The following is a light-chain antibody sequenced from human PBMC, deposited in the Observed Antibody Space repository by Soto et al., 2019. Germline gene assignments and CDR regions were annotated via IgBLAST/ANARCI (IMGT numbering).Light chain of an antibody. CDR1: QSISSY. CDR3: LQHNNYPLT. V-gene: IGKV1-17*01. J-gene: IGKJ4*01. Sequence: DIQMTQSPSSLSASVGDRVTITCRASQSISSYLNWYQQKPGKAPKRLIYTASSLQSGVPSRFSGSGSGTEFTLTISSLQPEDSATYYCLQHNNYPLTFGGGTKVDI. CDR2: TAS.